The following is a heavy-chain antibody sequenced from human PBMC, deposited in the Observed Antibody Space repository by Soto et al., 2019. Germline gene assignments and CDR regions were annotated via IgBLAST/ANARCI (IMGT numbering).Heavy chain of an antibody. D-gene: IGHD5-12*01. CDR1: GFTFSSYG. V-gene: IGHV3-33*01. CDR2: IWDDGSNK. CDR3: ARDRRGYSGYVLPS. Sequence: GGSLRLSCAASGFTFSSYGMHWVRQAPGKGLEWVAVIWDDGSNKYYADFVKGRFNISRDNSKNTLYLQMNSLRAEDTAVYYCARDRRGYSGYVLPSWGQGTLVTVSS. J-gene: IGHJ5*02.